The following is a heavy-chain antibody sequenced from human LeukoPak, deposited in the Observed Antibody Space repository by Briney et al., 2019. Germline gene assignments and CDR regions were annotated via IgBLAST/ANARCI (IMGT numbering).Heavy chain of an antibody. D-gene: IGHD3-10*02. CDR3: AELGITMIGGV. J-gene: IGHJ6*04. CDR1: GFTFSSYN. CDR2: ISSSSTYI. V-gene: IGHV3-21*01. Sequence: PGGSLRLSCAASGFTFSSYNMNWVRQAPGKGLEWVSSISSSSTYIYYADSVKGRFTISRDNAKNSLYLQMNSLRAEDTAVYYCAELGITMIGGVWGKGTTVTISS.